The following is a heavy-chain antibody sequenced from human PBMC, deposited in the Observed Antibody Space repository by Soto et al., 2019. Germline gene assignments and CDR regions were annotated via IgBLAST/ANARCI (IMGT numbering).Heavy chain of an antibody. J-gene: IGHJ4*02. CDR3: ASAYGVSWYGDF. CDR1: GDSFNDYP. D-gene: IGHD6-13*01. V-gene: IGHV1-69*01. CDR2: TIPVSGTT. Sequence: QVQLVQSGAEVRKPGSSVKVSCHSSGDSFNDYPVTWVRQAPGQGLEWMGGTIPVSGTTNYAQEFQGRVTITADVSTRTVYTELSSLKYEDTAFYYCASAYGVSWYGDFWGQGPLVTVSS.